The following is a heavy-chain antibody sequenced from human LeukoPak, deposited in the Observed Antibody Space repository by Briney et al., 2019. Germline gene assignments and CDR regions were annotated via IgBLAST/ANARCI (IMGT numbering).Heavy chain of an antibody. Sequence: SETLSLTCAVYGGSFSGYCWSWIRQPPGKGLEWIGEINHSGSTNYNPSLKSRVTISVDTSKNQFSLKLSSVTAADTAVYYCARGYYDILTGYSSHNFDYWGQGTLVTVSS. CDR3: ARGYYDILTGYSSHNFDY. V-gene: IGHV4-34*01. J-gene: IGHJ4*02. CDR1: GGSFSGYC. D-gene: IGHD3-9*01. CDR2: INHSGST.